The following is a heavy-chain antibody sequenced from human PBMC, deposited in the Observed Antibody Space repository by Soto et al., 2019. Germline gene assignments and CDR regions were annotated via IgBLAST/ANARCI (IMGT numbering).Heavy chain of an antibody. J-gene: IGHJ4*02. Sequence: QVQLVESGGGVVQPGRSLRLSCAASGFTFSSYAMHWVRQAPGKGLEWVAVISYDGGNKYYADSVNGRFTISRDNSKNTLYLQINSLRAEDTAVYYCARPDYGSGSYPDYWGQGTLVTVSS. D-gene: IGHD3-10*01. CDR3: ARPDYGSGSYPDY. V-gene: IGHV3-30-3*01. CDR1: GFTFSSYA. CDR2: ISYDGGNK.